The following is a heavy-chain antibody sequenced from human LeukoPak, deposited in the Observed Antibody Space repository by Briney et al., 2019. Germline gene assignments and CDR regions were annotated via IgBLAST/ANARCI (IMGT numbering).Heavy chain of an antibody. Sequence: SVKVSCKASGGTFSSYAISWVRQAPGQGLEWMGGIIPIFGTANYAQKFQGRVTITADKSTSTAYMELSSLRSVDTAVYYCARGGVGYCSSTSCYRFDYWGQGTLVTVSS. CDR3: ARGGVGYCSSTSCYRFDY. CDR1: GGTFSSYA. J-gene: IGHJ4*02. CDR2: IIPIFGTA. V-gene: IGHV1-69*06. D-gene: IGHD2-2*01.